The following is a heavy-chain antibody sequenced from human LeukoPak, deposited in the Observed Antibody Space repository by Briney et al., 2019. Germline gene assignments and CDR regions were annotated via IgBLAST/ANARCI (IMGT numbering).Heavy chain of an antibody. D-gene: IGHD3-10*01. V-gene: IGHV4-34*01. Sequence: SETLSLTCAVYGGSFSGYYWSWIRQPPGKGLESIGEINHSGSTNYNPSLKSRVTISVDTSKNQFSLKLSSVTAADTAVYYCARGVVRGVNPYYYYYGMDVWGQGTTVTVSS. CDR2: INHSGST. CDR3: ARGVVRGVNPYYYYYGMDV. J-gene: IGHJ6*02. CDR1: GGSFSGYY.